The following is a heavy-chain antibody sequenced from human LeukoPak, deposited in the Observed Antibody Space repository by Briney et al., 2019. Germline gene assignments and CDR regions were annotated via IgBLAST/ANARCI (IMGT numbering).Heavy chain of an antibody. Sequence: PGGSLRLSCAASGFTFSDYYMSWIRQAPGKGLEWVSYISSSGNTIYYADSVKGRFTISRDNAKNSLYLQMNSLRVEDTAMYFCAREGLGALWDIWGRGTMVTVSS. J-gene: IGHJ3*02. V-gene: IGHV3-11*01. CDR2: ISSSGNTI. D-gene: IGHD1-26*01. CDR1: GFTFSDYY. CDR3: AREGLGALWDI.